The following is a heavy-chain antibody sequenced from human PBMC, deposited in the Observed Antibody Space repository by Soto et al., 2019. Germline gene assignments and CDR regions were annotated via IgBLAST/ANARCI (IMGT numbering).Heavy chain of an antibody. Sequence: GGSLRLSCAASGFTFSDYAMSWVRQTPGKGLEWISIISGNGGFTDYADSVKGRFTISRDNSRNTLFLQINSLRAEDTAVYYCVKDYFDRGYYYSGMDVWGRGTTVTVS. V-gene: IGHV3-23*01. CDR2: ISGNGGFT. CDR1: GFTFSDYA. D-gene: IGHD3-9*01. CDR3: VKDYFDRGYYYSGMDV. J-gene: IGHJ6*02.